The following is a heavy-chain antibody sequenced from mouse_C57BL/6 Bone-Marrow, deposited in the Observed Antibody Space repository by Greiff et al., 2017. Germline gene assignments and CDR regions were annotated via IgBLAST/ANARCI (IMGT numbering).Heavy chain of an antibody. V-gene: IGHV1-55*01. CDR2: IYPGSGST. D-gene: IGHD2-2*01. CDR1: GYTFTSYW. CDR3: ARWGYDGRGYAMDY. J-gene: IGHJ4*01. Sequence: LQQPGAELVKPGASVKMSCKASGYTFTSYWITWVKQRPGQGLEWIGDIYPGSGSTNYNEKFKSKATLTVDTSSSTAYMQLSSLTSEDSAVYYCARWGYDGRGYAMDYWGQGTSVTVSS.